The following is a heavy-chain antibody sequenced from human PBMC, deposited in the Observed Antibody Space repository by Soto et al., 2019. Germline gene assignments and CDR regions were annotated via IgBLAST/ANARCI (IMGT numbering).Heavy chain of an antibody. CDR1: GFTFSSYG. Sequence: QVQLVESGGGVVQPGRSLRLSCAASGFTFSSYGMHWVRQAPGKGLEWVAVISYDGSNKYYADSVKGRFTISRDNSKNTLYLQMNSLRAEDTAVYYCAKDPTDYGDMGGYYYYGMDVWGQGTTVTVSS. D-gene: IGHD4-17*01. V-gene: IGHV3-30*18. J-gene: IGHJ6*02. CDR2: ISYDGSNK. CDR3: AKDPTDYGDMGGYYYYGMDV.